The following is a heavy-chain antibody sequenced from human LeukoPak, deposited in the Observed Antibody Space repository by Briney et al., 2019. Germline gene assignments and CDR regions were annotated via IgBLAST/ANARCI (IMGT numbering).Heavy chain of an antibody. J-gene: IGHJ4*02. CDR2: ITNDGSST. CDR1: GLTFSSHW. CDR3: ARDQADYGGNQPNDY. Sequence: GGSLRLSCAASGLTFSSHWMHWVRQAPGKGLVWVSRITNDGSSTTYADSVKGRFTISRDNAKNMLYLQVNSLRAEDTAVYYCARDQADYGGNQPNDYWGQGTLVTVSS. V-gene: IGHV3-74*01. D-gene: IGHD4-23*01.